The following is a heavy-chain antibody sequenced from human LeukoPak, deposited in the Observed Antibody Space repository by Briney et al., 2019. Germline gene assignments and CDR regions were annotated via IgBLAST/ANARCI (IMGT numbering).Heavy chain of an antibody. CDR2: IKSKTDGGTT. V-gene: IGHV3-15*01. CDR1: GFTLSNAW. Sequence: RGCLRLSCAASGFTLSNAWMSWVRQAPGKGLEWVGRIKSKTDGGTTDYAAPVKGRFTISRDDTKNPLYLQMNSLKTEDTAVYYCTASSQWLVRDYWGQGTLVTVSS. CDR3: TASSQWLVRDY. J-gene: IGHJ4*02. D-gene: IGHD6-19*01.